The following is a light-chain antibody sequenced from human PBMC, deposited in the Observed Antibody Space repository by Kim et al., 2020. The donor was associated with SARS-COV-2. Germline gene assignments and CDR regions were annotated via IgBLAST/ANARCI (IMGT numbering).Light chain of an antibody. Sequence: QSVLTQPPSVSEAPRQRVTISCSGGSSNIGKSAVNWYQQLPGKAPKLLIYYDDLLPSGVSGRFSGSKSGTSASLAISGLQSEDEAEYYCAAWDDSLNGWVFGGGTQLTVL. CDR2: YDD. CDR3: AAWDDSLNGWV. V-gene: IGLV1-36*01. J-gene: IGLJ3*02. CDR1: SSNIGKSA.